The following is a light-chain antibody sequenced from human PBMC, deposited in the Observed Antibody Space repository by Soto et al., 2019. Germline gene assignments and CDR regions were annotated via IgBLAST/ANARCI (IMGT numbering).Light chain of an antibody. CDR3: QQYGSSPRT. J-gene: IGKJ1*01. CDR1: QSVSSSY. CDR2: GAS. V-gene: IGKV3-20*01. Sequence: EIVLTQAPGTLSLSPLERSTVSFICSQSVSSSYLAWYQQKPGQAPRLLIYGASSRATGIPDRLSGSGSGTDFTLTISRLEPEDFAVYYCQQYGSSPRTFGQGTKVDIK.